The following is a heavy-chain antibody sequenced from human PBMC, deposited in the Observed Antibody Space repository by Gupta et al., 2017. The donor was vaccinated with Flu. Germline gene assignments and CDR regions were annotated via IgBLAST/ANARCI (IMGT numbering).Heavy chain of an antibody. J-gene: IGHJ4*02. CDR2: ISGSDGGT. CDR3: AKDRRGSGWYEWDY. D-gene: IGHD6-19*01. Sequence: SSYAMSWVSQAPGKGLEWVSGISGSDGGTYYADYVKGRFTIARDNSKNTLYLQMNSLRAEDTAVEYCAKDRRGSGWYEWDYWGQGTLGTVSS. V-gene: IGHV3-23*01. CDR1: SSYA.